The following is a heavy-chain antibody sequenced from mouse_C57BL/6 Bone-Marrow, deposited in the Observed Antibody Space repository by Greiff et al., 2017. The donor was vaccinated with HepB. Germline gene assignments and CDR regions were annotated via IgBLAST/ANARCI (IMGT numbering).Heavy chain of an antibody. CDR2: INSDGGST. CDR3: ARQGVRGYFDV. CDR1: EYEFPSHD. Sequence: DVQLVESGGGLVQPGESLKLSCESNEYEFPSHDMSWVRKTPEKRLELVAAINSDGGSTYYPDTIERRFIISRDNTKKTLYLQMSSLSSEDTALYYCARQGVRGYFDVWGTGTTVTVSS. J-gene: IGHJ1*03. V-gene: IGHV5-2*01. D-gene: IGHD2-14*01.